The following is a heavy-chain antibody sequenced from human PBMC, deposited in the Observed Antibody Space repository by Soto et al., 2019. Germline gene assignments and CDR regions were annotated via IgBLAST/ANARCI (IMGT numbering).Heavy chain of an antibody. J-gene: IGHJ6*02. CDR2: IYHSGSA. CDR1: GGSISSDDW. Sequence: SETLSLTCAVSGGSISSDDWWSWVRQPPGEGLEWIGEIYHSGSANYNPSLKSRVTISVDTSKNQFSLKLSSVTAADTAVYYCARDRLYSGSPEVYGMDVWGQGTTVNVSS. V-gene: IGHV4-4*02. D-gene: IGHD1-26*01. CDR3: ARDRLYSGSPEVYGMDV.